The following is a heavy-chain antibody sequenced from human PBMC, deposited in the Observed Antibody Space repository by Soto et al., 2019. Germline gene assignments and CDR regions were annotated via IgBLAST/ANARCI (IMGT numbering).Heavy chain of an antibody. Sequence: QVQLQESGPGLVKPSETLSLTCGVSGDSINNGFWWTWVRQPPGKGVEWIGEKHHSGSTNYNWSLKSRGSISLDKSNNQFSLNLSSVIAADAAVYFCASSSGWWRLDVWGQGTTVTVSS. D-gene: IGHD6-19*01. CDR2: KHHSGST. J-gene: IGHJ6*02. CDR1: GDSINNGFW. CDR3: ASSSGWWRLDV. V-gene: IGHV4-4*02.